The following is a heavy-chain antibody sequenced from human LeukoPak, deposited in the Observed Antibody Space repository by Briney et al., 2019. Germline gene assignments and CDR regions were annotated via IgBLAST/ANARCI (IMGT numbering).Heavy chain of an antibody. Sequence: GASVKVSCQASGYTFTSYYMHWVRQAPGQGLEWMGIINPSGCSTSYAQKFQGRVTMTRDTSTSTVYMELSSLRSEDTAVYYCARELVVVPAAIVNWHFDLWGRGTLVTVSS. J-gene: IGHJ2*01. CDR1: GYTFTSYY. V-gene: IGHV1-46*01. CDR2: INPSGCST. D-gene: IGHD2-2*02. CDR3: ARELVVVPAAIVNWHFDL.